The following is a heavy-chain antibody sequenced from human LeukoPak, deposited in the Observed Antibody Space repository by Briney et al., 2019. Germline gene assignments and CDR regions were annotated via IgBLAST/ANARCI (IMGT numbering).Heavy chain of an antibody. CDR3: AKDGTYYYDSSGYYYGY. Sequence: GGSLRLSCAASGFTFSSYAMTWVRQAPGKGLEWVSVISGSGDSTYYADSVKGRFTISRDNSKNTLYLQMNSLRAEDTAVYYCAKDGTYYYDSSGYYYGYWGQGTLVTVSS. D-gene: IGHD3-22*01. J-gene: IGHJ4*02. CDR2: ISGSGDST. CDR1: GFTFSSYA. V-gene: IGHV3-23*01.